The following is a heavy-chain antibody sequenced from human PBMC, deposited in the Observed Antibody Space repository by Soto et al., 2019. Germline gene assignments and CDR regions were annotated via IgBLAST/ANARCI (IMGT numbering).Heavy chain of an antibody. CDR3: ARQGGPSYYDILTVYYPFDY. CDR2: ISYDGSNK. D-gene: IGHD3-9*01. CDR1: GFTFSSYG. Sequence: GGSLRLSCAASGFTFSSYGMHWVRQAPGKGLEWVAVISYDGSNKYYADSVKGRFTISRDNSKNTLYLQMNSLRAEDTAVYYCARQGGPSYYDILTVYYPFDYWGQGTRVTVSS. V-gene: IGHV3-30*03. J-gene: IGHJ4*02.